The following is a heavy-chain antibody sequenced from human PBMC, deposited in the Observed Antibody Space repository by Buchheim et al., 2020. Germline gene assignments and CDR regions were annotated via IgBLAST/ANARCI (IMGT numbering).Heavy chain of an antibody. J-gene: IGHJ4*02. CDR1: GFTFSSYS. CDR2: ISSSSSTI. Sequence: EVQLVESGGGLVQPGGSLRLSCAASGFTFSSYSMNWVRQAPGKGLEWVSYISSSSSTIYYADSVKGRFTISRDNATKSLYLQMNSLRAEDTAVYYCARVLPMVRGVIFDYWGQGTL. V-gene: IGHV3-48*04. CDR3: ARVLPMVRGVIFDY. D-gene: IGHD3-10*01.